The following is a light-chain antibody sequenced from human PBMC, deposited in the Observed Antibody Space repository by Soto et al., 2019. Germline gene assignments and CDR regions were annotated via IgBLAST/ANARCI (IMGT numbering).Light chain of an antibody. CDR3: QSYDSSLRGEV. V-gene: IGLV1-40*01. J-gene: IGLJ2*01. CDR1: SSNIGAGYD. Sequence: QSVLTQPPSVSGAPGQRVTISCTGSSSNIGAGYDVHWYQQLPGTAPKLLIYGNSNRPSGVPDRFSGSKSGTSASLAITGLQAEDEADYYCQSYDSSLRGEVFGGGTTVTVL. CDR2: GNS.